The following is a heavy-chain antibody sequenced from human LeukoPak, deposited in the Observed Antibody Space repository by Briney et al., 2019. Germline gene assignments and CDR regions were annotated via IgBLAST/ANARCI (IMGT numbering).Heavy chain of an antibody. CDR1: GFTFITYA. CDR3: AREGIVATRGAFDI. D-gene: IGHD5-12*01. V-gene: IGHV3-23*01. Sequence: GGSLRLSCAASGFTFITYAMSWVRQAPGKGLEWVSDISGSGSSTYYADSVKGRFTISRDNSKNTLYLQMNSLRAEDTTVYYCAREGIVATRGAFDIWGQGTMVTVSS. CDR2: ISGSGSST. J-gene: IGHJ3*02.